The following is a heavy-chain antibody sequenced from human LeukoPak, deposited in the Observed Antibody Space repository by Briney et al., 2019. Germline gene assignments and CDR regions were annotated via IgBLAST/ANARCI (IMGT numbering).Heavy chain of an antibody. CDR1: GFTFSSYS. Sequence: PGGSLRLSCAASGFTFSSYSMNWVRQAPGKGLEWVSSISSSSSYIYYADSVKGRFTISRDNAKNSLYLQMNSLRAEDTAVYYCARSPFYDSSGYPNWFDPWGQGTLVTVSS. J-gene: IGHJ5*02. CDR2: ISSSSSYI. CDR3: ARSPFYDSSGYPNWFDP. V-gene: IGHV3-21*01. D-gene: IGHD3-22*01.